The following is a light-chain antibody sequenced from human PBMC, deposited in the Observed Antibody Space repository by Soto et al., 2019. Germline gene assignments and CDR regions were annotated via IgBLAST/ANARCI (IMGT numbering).Light chain of an antibody. CDR3: SSYAGSSNVL. V-gene: IGLV2-23*01. CDR1: TSDIENYNL. J-gene: IGLJ2*01. CDR2: EGT. Sequence: QAVVTQPASVSGSPGQSITISCTGTTSDIENYNLVSWFQHHPGKVPKLMIYEGTKRPSGVSSRFSATMSGNTASLTISGLQPEDEADYYCSSYAGSSNVLFGGGTKLTVL.